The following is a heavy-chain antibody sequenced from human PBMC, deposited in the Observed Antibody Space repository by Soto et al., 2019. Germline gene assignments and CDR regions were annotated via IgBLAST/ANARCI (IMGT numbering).Heavy chain of an antibody. CDR2: IWYDGSNK. V-gene: IGHV3-33*01. Sequence: GGSLRLSCAASGFTFSSYGMHWVRQAPGKGLEWVAVIWYDGSNKYYADSVKGRFTISRDNSKNTLYLQMKSLRAEDTAVYYCASNTAMPSYWGQGTLVTVSS. CDR3: ASNTAMPSY. J-gene: IGHJ4*02. D-gene: IGHD5-18*01. CDR1: GFTFSSYG.